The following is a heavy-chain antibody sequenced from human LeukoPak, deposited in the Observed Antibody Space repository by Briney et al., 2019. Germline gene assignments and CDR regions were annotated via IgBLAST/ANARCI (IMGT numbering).Heavy chain of an antibody. CDR3: AKGRGGRLIYYYYMDV. Sequence: GGSLRLSCAASGFTFSSYGMHWVRQAPGKGLEWVAFIRYDGSNKYYADSVKGRFTISRDNSKNTLYLQMNSLRAEDTAVYYCAKGRGGRLIYYYYMDVWGKGTTVTVSS. CDR2: IRYDGSNK. D-gene: IGHD3-10*01. CDR1: GFTFSSYG. V-gene: IGHV3-30*02. J-gene: IGHJ6*03.